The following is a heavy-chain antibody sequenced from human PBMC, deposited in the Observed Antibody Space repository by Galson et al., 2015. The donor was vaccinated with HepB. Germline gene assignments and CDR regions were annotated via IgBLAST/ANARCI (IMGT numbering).Heavy chain of an antibody. CDR3: ARDRNDFWSGYSANDAFDI. Sequence: SLRLSCAASGFTFSSYGMHWVRQAPGKGLEWVAVIWYDGSNKYYADSVKGRFTISRDNSKNTLYLQMNSLRAEDTAVYYCARDRNDFWSGYSANDAFDIWGQGTMVTVSS. V-gene: IGHV3-33*01. D-gene: IGHD3-3*01. CDR1: GFTFSSYG. CDR2: IWYDGSNK. J-gene: IGHJ3*02.